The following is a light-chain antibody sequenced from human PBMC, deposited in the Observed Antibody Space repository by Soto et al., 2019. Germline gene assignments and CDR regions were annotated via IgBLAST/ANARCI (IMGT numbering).Light chain of an antibody. CDR3: MQALQTPT. CDR2: LGS. Sequence: DIVMTQSPLSLPVTPGEPASISCRSSQSLLHSNGYNYLDWYLQKPGQSPQLLIYLGSNRASGVPERFSGSGSGTDFTLKLSRVEAEDVGVYYCMQALQTPTFGQGTKVEIK. J-gene: IGKJ1*01. V-gene: IGKV2-28*01. CDR1: QSLLHSNGYNY.